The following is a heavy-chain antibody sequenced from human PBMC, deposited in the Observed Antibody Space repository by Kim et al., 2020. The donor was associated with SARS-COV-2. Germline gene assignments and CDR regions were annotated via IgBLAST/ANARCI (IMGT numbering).Heavy chain of an antibody. Sequence: LKSRVTISVDTSKNQFSLKLSSVTAADTAVYYCVGGYDSSGYYPYWYFDLWGRGTLVTVSS. CDR3: VGGYDSSGYYPYWYFDL. D-gene: IGHD3-22*01. V-gene: IGHV4-39*01. J-gene: IGHJ2*01.